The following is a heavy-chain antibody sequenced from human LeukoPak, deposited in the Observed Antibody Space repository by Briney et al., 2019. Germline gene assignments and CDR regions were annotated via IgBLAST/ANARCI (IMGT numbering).Heavy chain of an antibody. CDR2: ISSSSSYT. CDR3: ARRGYCTDGLCYTGTHDAFVI. J-gene: IGHJ3*02. V-gene: IGHV3-11*06. CDR1: VFTFSDYY. Sequence: GGSMRLSCASSVFTFSDYYMSWIRQAPGKGLEWVSYISSSSSYTNYADSVKGRFTISRDNAKNSLYLQMNSLRAEDTAVYYCARRGYCTDGLCYTGTHDAFVIWGQGTMVTVSS. D-gene: IGHD2-8*01.